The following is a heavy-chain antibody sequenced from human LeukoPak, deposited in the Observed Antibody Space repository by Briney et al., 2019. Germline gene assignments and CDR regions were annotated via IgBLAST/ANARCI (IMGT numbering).Heavy chain of an antibody. J-gene: IGHJ4*02. V-gene: IGHV3-74*01. D-gene: IGHD6-13*01. CDR1: GFTFGDYA. Sequence: GGSLRLSCTASGFTFGDYAMSWVRQAPGKGLVWVSRMNWDGSTTTYADSVKGRFTISRDNAKMLYLQMNSLRVEDTAVYYCARGGMYSSRWFLDNWGRGTLVTVSS. CDR2: MNWDGSTT. CDR3: ARGGMYSSRWFLDN.